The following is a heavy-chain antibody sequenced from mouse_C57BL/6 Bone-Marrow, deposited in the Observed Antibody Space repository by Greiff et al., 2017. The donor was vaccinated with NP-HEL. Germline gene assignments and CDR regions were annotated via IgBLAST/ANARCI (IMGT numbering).Heavy chain of an antibody. J-gene: IGHJ2*01. V-gene: IGHV2-4*01. CDR1: GFSLTSYG. Sequence: VQLQESGPGLVQPSQSLSITCTVSGFSLTSYGVHWVRQPPGKGLEWLGVIWSGGSTDYNAAFISRLSISKDNSKSQVFFKMNSLQADDTAIYYCAKNDAYYGRSYGFDYWGQGTTLTVSS. D-gene: IGHD1-1*01. CDR2: IWSGGST. CDR3: AKNDAYYGRSYGFDY.